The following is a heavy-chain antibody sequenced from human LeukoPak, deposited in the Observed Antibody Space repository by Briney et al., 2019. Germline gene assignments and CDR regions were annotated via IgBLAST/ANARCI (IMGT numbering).Heavy chain of an antibody. CDR2: INHSGST. J-gene: IGHJ3*02. Sequence: PSETLSLTCAVYGGSFSGYYWSWIRQPPGKGLEWIGEINHSGSTNYNPSLKSRVTISVDTSKNQFSLKLSSVTAADTAVYYCARDVDTPMVDAFDIWGQGTVVTVSS. CDR1: GGSFSGYY. CDR3: ARDVDTPMVDAFDI. D-gene: IGHD5-18*01. V-gene: IGHV4-34*01.